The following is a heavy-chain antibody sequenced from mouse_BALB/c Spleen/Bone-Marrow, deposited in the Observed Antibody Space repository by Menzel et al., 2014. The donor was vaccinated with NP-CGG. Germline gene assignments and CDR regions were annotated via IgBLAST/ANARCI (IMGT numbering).Heavy chain of an antibody. V-gene: IGHV1-54*01. CDR3: AGELRFGY. J-gene: IGHJ3*01. Sequence: VQLVESGAELVRPGTSVKVSCKASAYAFTNYLIEWTKKRPGQGLEWIGAINPGSDSSTYNEKFRGKATLTADNSSSTAYMQLSSLTSDDSAVYFCAGELRFGYWGQGTLVTVSA. CDR1: AYAFTNYL. CDR2: INPGSDSS.